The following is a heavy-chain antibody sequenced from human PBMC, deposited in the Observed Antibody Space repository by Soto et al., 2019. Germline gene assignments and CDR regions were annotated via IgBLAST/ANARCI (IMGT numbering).Heavy chain of an antibody. V-gene: IGHV4-39*01. J-gene: IGHJ4*02. CDR2: IYYSGST. CDR1: GGSISSSSYY. Sequence: PSETLSLTCTVSGGSISSSSYYWGWIRQPPGKGLEWIGSIYYSGSTYYNPSLKSRVTISVDTSKNQFSLKLSSVTAADTAVYYCARNDFSGYSTIPYYFDYWGQVHLVTVSP. D-gene: IGHD3-22*01. CDR3: ARNDFSGYSTIPYYFDY.